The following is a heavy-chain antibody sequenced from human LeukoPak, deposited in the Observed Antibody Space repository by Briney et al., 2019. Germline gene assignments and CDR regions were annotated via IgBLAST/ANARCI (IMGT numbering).Heavy chain of an antibody. CDR3: VRLVGEDIDY. CDR2: TYYMSKWYT. J-gene: IGHJ4*02. V-gene: IGHV6-1*01. Sequence: SQTLSLTCAISGDSVSSKSTAWNWIRQSPSRGLEWLGRTYYMSKWYTGYAVSVKGRITINPDTSKNQFSLQLNSVTPEDTAVYYCVRLVGEDIDYWGQGTLVTVSS. D-gene: IGHD2-15*01. CDR1: GDSVSSKSTA.